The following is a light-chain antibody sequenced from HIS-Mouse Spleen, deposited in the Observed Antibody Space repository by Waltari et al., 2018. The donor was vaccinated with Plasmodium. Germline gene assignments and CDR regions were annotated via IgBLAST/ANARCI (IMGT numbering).Light chain of an antibody. CDR1: QRISSW. Sequence: DIQMTQSHSTMSASVGDRVTITCRASQRISSWLACYQQKPGKAPKLLIYKASSLESGVPSRFSGSGSGTEFTLTISSLQPDDFATYYCQQYNSYSWTFGQGTKVEIK. CDR3: QQYNSYSWT. J-gene: IGKJ1*01. V-gene: IGKV1-5*03. CDR2: KAS.